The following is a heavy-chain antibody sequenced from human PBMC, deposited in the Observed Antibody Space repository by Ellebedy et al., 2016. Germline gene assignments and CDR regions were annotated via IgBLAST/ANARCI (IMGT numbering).Heavy chain of an antibody. D-gene: IGHD4-11*01. CDR3: ARLTRKDYQYAKGFDL. CDR2: MFYNGDT. J-gene: IGHJ4*03. Sequence: SETLSLTCTVSGGSVRTGSYSWIWIRQPPGKGLEWIGSMFYNGDTYYNASLKSRVTMSIDRSRNQFSLRLSSVTAADTAVYYCARLTRKDYQYAKGFDLWGQGTLVTVSS. CDR1: GGSVRTGSYS. V-gene: IGHV4-39*07.